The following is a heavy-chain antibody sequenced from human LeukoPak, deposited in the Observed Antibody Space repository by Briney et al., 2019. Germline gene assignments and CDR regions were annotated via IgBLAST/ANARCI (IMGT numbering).Heavy chain of an antibody. Sequence: SETLSLTCAVYGGSFSGYYWSWIRQPPGKGLEWIGEINHSGSTNYNPSLKGRVTIPVDTSKNQFSLKLSSVTAADTAVYYCARALRGAAAGNYYFDSWGQGTLVTVSS. V-gene: IGHV4-34*01. CDR1: GGSFSGYY. CDR3: ARALRGAAAGNYYFDS. J-gene: IGHJ4*02. D-gene: IGHD6-13*01. CDR2: INHSGST.